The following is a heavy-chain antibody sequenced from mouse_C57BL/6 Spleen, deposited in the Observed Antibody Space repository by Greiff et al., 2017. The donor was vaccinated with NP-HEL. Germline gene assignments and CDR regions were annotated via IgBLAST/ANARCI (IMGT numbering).Heavy chain of an antibody. Sequence: VQLKQSGPELVKPGASVKMSCKASGYTFTDYNMHWVKQSHGKSLEWIGYINPNNGGTSYNQKFKGKATLTVNKSSSTAYMELRSLTSEDSAVYYWESLGGSYWYFDGWGTGTTVTVSS. CDR1: GYTFTDYN. D-gene: IGHD1-1*01. CDR3: ESLGGSYWYFDG. V-gene: IGHV1-22*01. J-gene: IGHJ1*03. CDR2: INPNNGGT.